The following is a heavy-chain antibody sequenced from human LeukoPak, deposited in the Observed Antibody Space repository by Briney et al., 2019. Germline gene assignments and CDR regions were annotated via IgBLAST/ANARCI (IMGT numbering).Heavy chain of an antibody. V-gene: IGHV3-30-3*01. CDR1: GFTFSSYA. D-gene: IGHD1-26*01. Sequence: GGSLRLSCAASGFTFSSYAMHWVRQAPGKGLEWVAVISYDGSNKYYADSVKGRFTISRDNSKNTLYLQMNSLRAEDTAVYYCALRMGSSRQSAYYFDYWGQGTLVTVSS. CDR3: ALRMGSSRQSAYYFDY. CDR2: ISYDGSNK. J-gene: IGHJ4*02.